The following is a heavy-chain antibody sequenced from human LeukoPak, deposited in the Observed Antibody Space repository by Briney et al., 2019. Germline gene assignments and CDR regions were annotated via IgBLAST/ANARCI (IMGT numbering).Heavy chain of an antibody. Sequence: GASVKVSCKASGYTFTGYYMHWVRQAPGQGLEWMGWISAYNGNTNYAQKLQGRVTMTTDTSTSTAYMELRSLRSDDTAVYYCARDRLTVVVITPPDYWGQGTLVTVSS. J-gene: IGHJ4*02. CDR2: ISAYNGNT. CDR3: ARDRLTVVVITPPDY. CDR1: GYTFTGYY. D-gene: IGHD3-22*01. V-gene: IGHV1-18*04.